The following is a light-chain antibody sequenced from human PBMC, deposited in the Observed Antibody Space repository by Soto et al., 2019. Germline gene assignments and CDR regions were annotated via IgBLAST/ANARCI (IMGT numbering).Light chain of an antibody. Sequence: EVVMTQSPVTLSVSPGERATLSCRASQSVSSNLAWYQHKPGQAPRLLIFGTSIRATGIPARFSGSGTGTEVTLTISSLQSEDSAVYYCQQYNNWPEAFGQGTKVEIK. J-gene: IGKJ1*01. CDR3: QQYNNWPEA. CDR2: GTS. CDR1: QSVSSN. V-gene: IGKV3-15*01.